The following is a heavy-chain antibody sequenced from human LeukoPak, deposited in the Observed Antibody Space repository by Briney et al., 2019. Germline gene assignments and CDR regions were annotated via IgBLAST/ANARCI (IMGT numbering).Heavy chain of an antibody. CDR1: GGSISSYY. V-gene: IGHV4-59*01. J-gene: IGHJ6*02. CDR2: IYYSGTT. Sequence: SETLSLTCTVSGGSISSYYWSWIRQPPGKGLEWIGYIYYSGTTNYSPSLKSRVTISVDTSKNQFSLKLSSVTAADTAVYYCARGPYDSSGYLYYYGMDVWGQGTTVTVSS. CDR3: ARGPYDSSGYLYYYGMDV. D-gene: IGHD3-22*01.